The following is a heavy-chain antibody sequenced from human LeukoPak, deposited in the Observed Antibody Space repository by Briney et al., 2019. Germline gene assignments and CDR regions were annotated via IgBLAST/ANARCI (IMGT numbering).Heavy chain of an antibody. D-gene: IGHD3-10*01. CDR1: GASISSYY. V-gene: IGHV4-59*08. J-gene: IGHJ4*02. CDR3: ARTYYFGSGSYHFDY. Sequence: SGTLSLTCSVSGASISSYYWSWMRQPPGKGLEWIGYISNSGSTNYNPSLKSRVTISVDTSKNQFSLKLTSVTAADTAVYYCARTYYFGSGSYHFDYWGQGTLVTVSS. CDR2: ISNSGST.